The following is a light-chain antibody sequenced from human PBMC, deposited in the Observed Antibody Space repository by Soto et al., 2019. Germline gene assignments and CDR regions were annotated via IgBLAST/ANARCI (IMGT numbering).Light chain of an antibody. CDR3: QQYYSYPPIT. J-gene: IGKJ5*01. Sequence: AIRMTQSPSSFSASTGDRVTITCRAGQGISSYLAWYQQKPGKAPKLLIYAASTLQSGVPSRFSGSGSGTDFTLTISCLQSEDFATYYCQQYYSYPPITFGQGTRLEIK. CDR2: AAS. V-gene: IGKV1-8*01. CDR1: QGISSY.